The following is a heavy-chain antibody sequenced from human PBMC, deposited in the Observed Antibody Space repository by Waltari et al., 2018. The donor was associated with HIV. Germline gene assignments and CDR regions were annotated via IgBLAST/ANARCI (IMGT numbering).Heavy chain of an antibody. CDR3: ARKEVGATLKNAFDI. CDR2: INQSGST. Sequence: QVQLQQWGAGLLKPSETLSPTCAVYGESFSGYYWSWIRQPPGKGLEWIGEINQSGSTKYNPSLKSRVSISVDTSKKQFSLKLYSVTAADTAVYYCARKEVGATLKNAFDIWGPGTLVTASS. V-gene: IGHV4-34*01. D-gene: IGHD1-26*01. CDR1: GESFSGYY. J-gene: IGHJ3*02.